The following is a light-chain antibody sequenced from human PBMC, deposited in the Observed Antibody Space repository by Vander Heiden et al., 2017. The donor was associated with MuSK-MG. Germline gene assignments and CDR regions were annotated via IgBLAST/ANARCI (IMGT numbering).Light chain of an antibody. CDR2: AAS. J-gene: IGKJ4*01. CDR3: QQNDSTPPLT. CDR1: QSISSY. V-gene: IGKV1-39*01. Sequence: DIQMTQSPSSLSASVGDRVTITCRASQSISSYLNWYQQKPGKAPKLLIYAASSLQSGVPSRFSGSGSGKDFTLTISSLQQEDFATYYCQQNDSTPPLTFGGGTKVEIK.